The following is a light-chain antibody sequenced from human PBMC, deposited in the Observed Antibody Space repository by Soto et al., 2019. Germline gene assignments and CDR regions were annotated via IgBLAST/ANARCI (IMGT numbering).Light chain of an antibody. CDR2: DVS. Sequence: QSALTQPASVSGSPRQSITISCTGTSSDVGGYNYVSWYQQHPGKAPKLMIYDVSNRPSGVSNRFSGSKSGNTASLTISGLQAEDEADYYCSSYTSSSPYVVFGGGTQLTVL. CDR1: SSDVGGYNY. J-gene: IGLJ2*01. V-gene: IGLV2-14*01. CDR3: SSYTSSSPYVV.